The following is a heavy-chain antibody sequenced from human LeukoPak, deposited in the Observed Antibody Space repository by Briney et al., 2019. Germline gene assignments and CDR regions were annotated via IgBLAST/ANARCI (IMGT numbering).Heavy chain of an antibody. CDR3: ARVGHDSSGYYYGSSDYFDY. D-gene: IGHD3-22*01. J-gene: IGHJ4*02. Sequence: PGGSLRLSCAASGFTFSSYAMSWVRQAPGKGLEWVSAISGSGGRIYYGASVKGRFTISRDNSKNTLYLQMNSLRAEDTAVYYCARVGHDSSGYYYGSSDYFDYWGQGTLVTVSS. CDR2: ISGSGGRI. V-gene: IGHV3-23*01. CDR1: GFTFSSYA.